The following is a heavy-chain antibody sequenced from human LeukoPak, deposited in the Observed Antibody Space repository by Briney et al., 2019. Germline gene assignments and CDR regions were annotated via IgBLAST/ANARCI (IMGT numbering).Heavy chain of an antibody. Sequence: RGGSLRLSCAASGFTFSTYAMNWARRAPGKGLEWVSVISGGGDNTYYADSVKGRFTISRDNSKNTLYLQMNSLRAEDTAVYYCAKDRHCSSISCYRGYFDYWGQGTLVTVSS. V-gene: IGHV3-23*01. CDR2: ISGGGDNT. CDR3: AKDRHCSSISCYRGYFDY. CDR1: GFTFSTYA. J-gene: IGHJ4*02. D-gene: IGHD2-2*01.